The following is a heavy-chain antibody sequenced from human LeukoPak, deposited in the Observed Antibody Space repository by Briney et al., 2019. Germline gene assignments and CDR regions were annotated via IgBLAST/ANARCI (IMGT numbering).Heavy chain of an antibody. CDR3: ARDDVVAAPFYYYGLDV. D-gene: IGHD6-19*01. Sequence: ASVTVSCKASGYTFTNYYMHWVRQAPGQGLEWMGIINPSGGSTSYAQKFQGRVTMTTDTSTSTVYMELSSLRSEDTAVFYCARDDVVAAPFYYYGLDVWGQGTTVTVSS. CDR1: GYTFTNYY. J-gene: IGHJ6*02. V-gene: IGHV1-46*01. CDR2: INPSGGST.